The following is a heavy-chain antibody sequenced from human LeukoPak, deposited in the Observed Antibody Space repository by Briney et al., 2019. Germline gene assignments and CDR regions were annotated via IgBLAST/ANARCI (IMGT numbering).Heavy chain of an antibody. V-gene: IGHV3-23*01. CDR2: ISGSGGNT. J-gene: IGHJ3*02. CDR3: AKLTMIVAVMDAFDM. Sequence: GRSLRLSCAASGFTFSSYAMTWVRQAPGKGLEWVSDISGSGGNTYYADSVKGRFTISRDNYKNTLYLQMNSLRAEDTAVYYCAKLTMIVAVMDAFDMWGQGTMVTVSS. D-gene: IGHD3-22*01. CDR1: GFTFSSYA.